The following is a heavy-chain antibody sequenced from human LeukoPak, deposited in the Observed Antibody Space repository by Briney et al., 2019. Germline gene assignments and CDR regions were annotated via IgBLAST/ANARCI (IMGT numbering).Heavy chain of an antibody. J-gene: IGHJ5*02. V-gene: IGHV3-11*01. CDR3: ARSTSSHSNNWFDP. CDR1: GFTFADYC. D-gene: IGHD2-2*01. Sequence: GGSLRLSCAASGFTFADYCMGWVRQAPGKGLEWVSYIDFRGTTYTADAVKGRFTVSRDNAKNSLYLQMNSLRAEDTAVYYCARSTSSHSNNWFDPWGQGTLVTVSS. CDR2: IDFRGTT.